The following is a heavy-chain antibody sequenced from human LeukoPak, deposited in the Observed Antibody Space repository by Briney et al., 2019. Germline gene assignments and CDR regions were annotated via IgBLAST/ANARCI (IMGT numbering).Heavy chain of an antibody. J-gene: IGHJ3*02. CDR2: INPNVGGT. D-gene: IGHD3-10*01. Sequence: ASVKVSCKASGYTFTDYYIHWVRQAPGQGLEWMGWINPNVGGTNYAQKFQGRVTITRDTSASTAYMELSSLRSEDTAVYYCATHPQTYYYGSADAFDIWGQGTMVTVSS. CDR3: ATHPQTYYYGSADAFDI. CDR1: GYTFTDYY. V-gene: IGHV1-2*02.